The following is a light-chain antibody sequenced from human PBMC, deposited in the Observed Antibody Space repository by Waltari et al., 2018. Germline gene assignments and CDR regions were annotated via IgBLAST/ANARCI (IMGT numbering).Light chain of an antibody. V-gene: IGKV1-5*03. CDR3: QQCNSYLLT. CDR1: QSIGSS. Sequence: DIQMTQSTSTLSASVGDSVTIPCRASQSIGSSLAWYQQKPGKAPKVVIYEASSLESGVPSRFSGSGSGTEFTLTISSLQPDDFATYYCQQCNSYLLTFGGGTKVEIK. CDR2: EAS. J-gene: IGKJ4*01.